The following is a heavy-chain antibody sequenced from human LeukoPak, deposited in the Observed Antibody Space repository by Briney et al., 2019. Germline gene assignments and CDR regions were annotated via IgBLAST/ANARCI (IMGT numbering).Heavy chain of an antibody. CDR2: INPSGGST. D-gene: IGHD6-13*01. Sequence: ASVKVSCKASGYTFTSYYMHWVRQAPGQGLEWMGIINPSGGSTSYAQKFQGRVTMTRDMSTSTVYMELSSLRSEGTAVYYCARGSNIGVAAAGIADYWGQGTLVTVSS. CDR3: ARGSNIGVAAAGIADY. J-gene: IGHJ4*02. V-gene: IGHV1-46*01. CDR1: GYTFTSYY.